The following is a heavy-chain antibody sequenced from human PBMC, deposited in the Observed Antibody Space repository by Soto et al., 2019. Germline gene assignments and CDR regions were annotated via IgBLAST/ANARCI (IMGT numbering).Heavy chain of an antibody. D-gene: IGHD6-13*01. J-gene: IGHJ6*02. V-gene: IGHV3-21*01. Sequence: ESGGGLVKPEGSLRLSCVASEFSFSTYNMNWVRQAPGKGLEWVSFISSTSSHIHYADSVKGRFTISRDNAKNSLYLQMNSLRAEDTAVYYCARDPAADGYYGMDVWGQGTTVTVSS. CDR1: EFSFSTYN. CDR3: ARDPAADGYYGMDV. CDR2: ISSTSSHI.